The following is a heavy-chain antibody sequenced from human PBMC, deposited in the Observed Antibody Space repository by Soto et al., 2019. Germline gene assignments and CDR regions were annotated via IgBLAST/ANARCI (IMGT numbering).Heavy chain of an antibody. CDR3: ASMDIVVVPAAMKASYNWFDP. CDR1: GGSISSSTYY. J-gene: IGHJ5*02. CDR2: ISYSGNI. V-gene: IGHV4-39*01. D-gene: IGHD2-2*03. Sequence: SETLSLTCTVSGGSISSSTYYWGWIRQPPGKGLEWIGSISYSGNIYYNPSLKSRVTISVDTSKNQFSLTLRSVTAADTAVYYCASMDIVVVPAAMKASYNWFDPWGQGTLVTASS.